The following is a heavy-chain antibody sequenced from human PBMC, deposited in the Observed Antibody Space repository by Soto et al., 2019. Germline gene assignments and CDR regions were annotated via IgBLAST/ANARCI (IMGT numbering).Heavy chain of an antibody. D-gene: IGHD3-22*01. CDR2: IDPSDSYT. CDR1: GYSFTSYW. V-gene: IGHV5-10-1*01. J-gene: IGHJ6*02. Sequence: PGESLKISCKGSGYSFTSYWISWVRQMPGKGLEWMGRIDPSDSYTNYSPSFQGHVTISADKSISTAYLQWSSLKASDTAMYYCARHETTMIPYYYGMDVWGQGTTVTV. CDR3: ARHETTMIPYYYGMDV.